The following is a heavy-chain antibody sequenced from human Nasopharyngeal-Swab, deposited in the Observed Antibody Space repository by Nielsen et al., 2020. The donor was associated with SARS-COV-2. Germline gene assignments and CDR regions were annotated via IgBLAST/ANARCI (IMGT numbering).Heavy chain of an antibody. Sequence: SLKISCAASGFTFDDYAMHRVRQAPGKGLEWVSGISWNSGSIGYADSVKGRFTISRDNAKNSLYLQMNSLRAEDTALYYCAKDIRPSIAATDYWGQGTLVTVSS. CDR2: ISWNSGSI. J-gene: IGHJ4*02. V-gene: IGHV3-9*01. CDR1: GFTFDDYA. D-gene: IGHD6-6*01. CDR3: AKDIRPSIAATDY.